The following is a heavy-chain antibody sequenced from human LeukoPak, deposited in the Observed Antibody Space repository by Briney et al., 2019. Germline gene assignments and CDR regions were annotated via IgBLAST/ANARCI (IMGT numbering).Heavy chain of an antibody. Sequence: PGGSLRLSCAASGFTFSNYEMNWVRQAPGKGLEWVSYISSSGSTIYYADSVKGRFTISRDNAKNSLYLQMSSLRAEDTAVYFCPRVYSSSTGKGMDVWGQGTTVTVSS. V-gene: IGHV3-48*03. J-gene: IGHJ6*02. CDR2: ISSSGSTI. CDR3: PRVYSSSTGKGMDV. CDR1: GFTFSNYE. D-gene: IGHD6-6*01.